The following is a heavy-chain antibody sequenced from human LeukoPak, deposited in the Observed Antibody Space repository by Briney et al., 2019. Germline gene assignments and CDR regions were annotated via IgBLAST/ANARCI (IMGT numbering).Heavy chain of an antibody. CDR1: GYTFTSYD. CDR3: ATRLTEDYYYDSAGDAFDI. V-gene: IGHV1-8*01. Sequence: GASVKVSCKASGYTFTSYDINWVRQATGQGLEWMGWINPNSGNTGYAQKFQGRVTMTRNTSISTAYMELSSLRSEDTAVYYCATRLTEDYYYDSAGDAFDIWGQGTMVTVSS. D-gene: IGHD3-22*01. CDR2: INPNSGNT. J-gene: IGHJ3*02.